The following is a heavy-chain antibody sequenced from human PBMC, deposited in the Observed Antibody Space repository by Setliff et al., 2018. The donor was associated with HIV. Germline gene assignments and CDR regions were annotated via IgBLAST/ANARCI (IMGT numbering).Heavy chain of an antibody. V-gene: IGHV4-38-2*01. Sequence: SETLSLTCAVSNYSISSGYYWGWIRQSSGKGLEWIGSMYHSGSTYSNPSLKSRVTMSIDTSKNQLSLKLRSVTAADTAVYYCASGYNYAYSDYWGQGTQVTVSS. CDR1: NYSISSGYY. CDR2: MYHSGST. D-gene: IGHD5-18*01. CDR3: ASGYNYAYSDY. J-gene: IGHJ4*02.